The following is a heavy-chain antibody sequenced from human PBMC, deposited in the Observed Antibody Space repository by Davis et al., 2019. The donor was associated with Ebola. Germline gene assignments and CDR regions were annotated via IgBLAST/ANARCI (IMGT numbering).Heavy chain of an antibody. J-gene: IGHJ4*02. Sequence: PGGSLRLSCAASGFTFSTYSMNWIRQAPGKGLEWVSFISYPSNIIYYADSVRGRFTISRDNAKNSLYLQMNSLRDEDTAVYYCVREDWNHRGFLYWGQGTLVTVSS. CDR1: GFTFSTYS. V-gene: IGHV3-48*02. CDR2: ISYPSNII. D-gene: IGHD1-1*01. CDR3: VREDWNHRGFLY.